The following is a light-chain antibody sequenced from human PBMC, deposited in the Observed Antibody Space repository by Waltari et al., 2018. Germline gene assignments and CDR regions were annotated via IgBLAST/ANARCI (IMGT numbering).Light chain of an antibody. V-gene: IGLV3-1*01. CDR2: GSN. Sequence: SYDLTQPPSVSVSPGQTASITCSGDKLGDKYTCWYHQRPGQSPVLVIYGSNKRPSGSPERFSGSNSGNTATRTISGTQAMDEGAYYCQAWVSSTVVFGGGTKLTVL. CDR3: QAWVSSTVV. J-gene: IGLJ2*01. CDR1: KLGDKY.